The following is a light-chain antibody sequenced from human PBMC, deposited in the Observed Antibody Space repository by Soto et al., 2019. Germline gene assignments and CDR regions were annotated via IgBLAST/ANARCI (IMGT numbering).Light chain of an antibody. CDR2: GAS. CDR3: QQYNNWPPTWT. CDR1: QSVSSN. V-gene: IGKV3-15*01. J-gene: IGKJ1*01. Sequence: EIVMTQSPATLSVSPGERDTLSCRASQSVSSNLAWYQQKPGQAPRLLIYGASTRATGIPARFSGSGSGTEFTLTISSLQSEDFALYYCQQYNNWPPTWTFGQGTKVDIK.